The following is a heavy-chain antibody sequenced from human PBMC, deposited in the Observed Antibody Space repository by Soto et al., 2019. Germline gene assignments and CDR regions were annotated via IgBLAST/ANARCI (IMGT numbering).Heavy chain of an antibody. CDR2: IYYSGRT. V-gene: IGHV4-59*01. Sequence: QLQLQESGPGLVKPSETLSLTCTVSGGSISTYYWNWIRQPPGKGLEWIGDIYYSGRTNYNPSLKRRVAISVDMSKTRFSLNLSSVTPADTAVYYCARGRGYSGQRRGWFDPWGQGTLVTVSS. CDR1: GGSISTYY. CDR3: ARGRGYSGQRRGWFDP. J-gene: IGHJ5*02. D-gene: IGHD5-12*01.